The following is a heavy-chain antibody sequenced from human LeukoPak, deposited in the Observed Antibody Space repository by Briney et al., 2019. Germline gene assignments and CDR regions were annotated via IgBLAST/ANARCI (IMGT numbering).Heavy chain of an antibody. CDR2: ISPTGSTT. CDR1: GFSFSGHW. CDR3: ARGPNSNXSGLDF. Sequence: GGSLRLSCTASGFSFSGHWMHWARQLPGKGLVWVSRISPTGSTTSYADSVKGRFTVSRDNAKNTLYLQVNNLRAEDTAVYYCARGPNSNXSGLDFXGXGTLLXVSS. J-gene: IGHJ4*02. V-gene: IGHV3-74*01. D-gene: IGHD1-1*01.